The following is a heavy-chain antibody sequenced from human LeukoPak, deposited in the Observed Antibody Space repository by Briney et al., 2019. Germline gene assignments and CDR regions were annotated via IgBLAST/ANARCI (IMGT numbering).Heavy chain of an antibody. CDR3: ARLYDY. CDR1: SGSFSHFY. V-gene: IGHV4-34*01. Sequence: PSETLSLSCSVYSGSFSHFYWSWVRQPPGKGLEWIGSIYHSGSTYYNPSLKSRVTISVDTSKNQFSLKLSSVTAADTAVYYCARLYDYWGQGTLVTVSS. CDR2: IYHSGST. J-gene: IGHJ4*02.